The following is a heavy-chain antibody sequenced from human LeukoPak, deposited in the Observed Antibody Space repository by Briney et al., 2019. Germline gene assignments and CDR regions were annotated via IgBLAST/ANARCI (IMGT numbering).Heavy chain of an antibody. Sequence: SETLSLTCTVSGGSISSYYWSWIRQPPGKGLEWIGYIYYSGSTNYNPSLKSRVTISVDTSKNQFSLKLSSVTAADTAVYYYASVRGYSYYFDYWGQGTLVTVSS. J-gene: IGHJ4*02. CDR1: GGSISSYY. D-gene: IGHD5-18*01. V-gene: IGHV4-59*01. CDR2: IYYSGST. CDR3: ASVRGYSYYFDY.